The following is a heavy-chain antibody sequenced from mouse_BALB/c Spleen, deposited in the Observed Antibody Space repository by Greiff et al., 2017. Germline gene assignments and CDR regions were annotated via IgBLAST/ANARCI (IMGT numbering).Heavy chain of an antibody. V-gene: IGHV5-9-3*01. CDR3: ARTTVVARGYFAY. Sequence: EVQVVESGGGLVKPGGSLKLSCAASGFTFSSYAMSWVRQTPEKRLEWVATISSGGSYTYYPDSVKGRFTISRDNAKNTLYLQMSSLRSEDTAMYYCARTTVVARGYFAYWGQGTLVTVSA. D-gene: IGHD1-1*01. CDR1: GFTFSSYA. J-gene: IGHJ3*01. CDR2: ISSGGSYT.